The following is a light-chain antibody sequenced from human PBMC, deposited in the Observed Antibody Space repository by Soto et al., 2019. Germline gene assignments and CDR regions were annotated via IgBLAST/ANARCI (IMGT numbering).Light chain of an antibody. CDR3: QQGYSNPWT. Sequence: DIQSTQSPSTLSASVGDRVTITFRASQSVNTYLHWYQQKAGQAPKLLIYAASNLQSGVPSRFSGRGSGTDFTLTVESLQPEDFATYYCQQGYSNPWTFGQGTKVDTK. J-gene: IGKJ1*01. CDR1: QSVNTY. CDR2: AAS. V-gene: IGKV1-39*01.